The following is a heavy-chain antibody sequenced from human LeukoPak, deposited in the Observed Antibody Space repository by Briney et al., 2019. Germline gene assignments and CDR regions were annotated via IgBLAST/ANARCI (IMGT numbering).Heavy chain of an antibody. CDR1: GGPISSSPYY. J-gene: IGHJ4*02. V-gene: IGHV4-39*01. CDR2: IYYSGST. CDR3: ARHASVDGNWPRPLDY. Sequence: SETLSLTCTVSGGPISSSPYYWGWIRQPPGKGLEWIGNIYYSGSTYYNPSLKTRVTISVDTSKNQFSLKLTSVTAADTAVYYCARHASVDGNWPRPLDYWGQGSLVTVSS. D-gene: IGHD6-19*01.